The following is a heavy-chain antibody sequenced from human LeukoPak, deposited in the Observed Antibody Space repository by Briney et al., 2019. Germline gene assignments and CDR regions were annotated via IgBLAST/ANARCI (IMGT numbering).Heavy chain of an antibody. V-gene: IGHV1-69*04. CDR1: GGTFSSHA. CDR2: IIPILGIA. D-gene: IGHD2-21*01. Sequence: SVKVSCKASGGTFSSHAISWVRQAPGQGLEWMGRIIPILGIANYAQKFQGRVTITADKSKSTAYMELSSLRAEDTAVSYCARCGGDPRWFDPWGQGTLVTVSS. CDR3: ARCGGDPRWFDP. J-gene: IGHJ5*02.